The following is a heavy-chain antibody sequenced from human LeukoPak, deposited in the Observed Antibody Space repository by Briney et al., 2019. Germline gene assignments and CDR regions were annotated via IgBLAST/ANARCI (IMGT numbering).Heavy chain of an antibody. Sequence: ASVKVSCKASGYTFSGYYMHWVRRAPGQGLEWMGWINPNSGGTHYAQKFQGRVTMTRDTSISTAYMELSRLRSDDTAVYYCARWPIYGSGSYYGYWGQGTLVTVSS. J-gene: IGHJ4*02. D-gene: IGHD3-10*01. CDR1: GYTFSGYY. V-gene: IGHV1-2*02. CDR2: INPNSGGT. CDR3: ARWPIYGSGSYYGY.